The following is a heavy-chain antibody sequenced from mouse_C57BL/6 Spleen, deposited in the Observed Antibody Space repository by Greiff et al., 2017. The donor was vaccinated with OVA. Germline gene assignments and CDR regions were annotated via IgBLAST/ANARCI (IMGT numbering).Heavy chain of an antibody. CDR2: ISDGGSYT. Sequence: EVKLEESGGGLVKPGGSLKLSCAASGFTFSSYAMSWVRQTPEKRLEWVATISDGGSYTYYPDNVKGRFTISRDNAKNNLYLQMSHLKSEDTAMYYCAREAYYSNYLAYWGQGTLVTVSA. D-gene: IGHD2-5*01. CDR1: GFTFSSYA. CDR3: AREAYYSNYLAY. V-gene: IGHV5-4*01. J-gene: IGHJ3*01.